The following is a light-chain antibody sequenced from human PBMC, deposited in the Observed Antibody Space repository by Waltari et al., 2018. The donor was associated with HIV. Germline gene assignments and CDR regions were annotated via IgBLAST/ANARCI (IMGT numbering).Light chain of an antibody. Sequence: QSALTQPASVSGSPGQSITISCTGTSSDVGGYNYVSWYQQHPGKAPKLMIYEVSNRPSGVSNRFSGSKSGNTGSLTISGLQAEDEADYYCSSYTSSGSVVFGGGTKLTVL. V-gene: IGLV2-14*01. CDR2: EVS. CDR3: SSYTSSGSVV. CDR1: SSDVGGYNY. J-gene: IGLJ2*01.